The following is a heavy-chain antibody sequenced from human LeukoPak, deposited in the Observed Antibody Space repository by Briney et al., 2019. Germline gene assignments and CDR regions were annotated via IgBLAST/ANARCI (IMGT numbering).Heavy chain of an antibody. D-gene: IGHD7-27*01. CDR2: INHSGST. V-gene: IGHV4-34*01. CDR1: GGSFSGYY. CDR3: ARREVTGGPFDY. Sequence: SETLSLTCAVYGGSFSGYYWSWIRQPPGKGLEGIGEINHSGSTNYNPSLKSRVTISVDTSKNQFSLKLSSVTAADTAVYYCARREVTGGPFDYWGQGTLVTVSS. J-gene: IGHJ4*02.